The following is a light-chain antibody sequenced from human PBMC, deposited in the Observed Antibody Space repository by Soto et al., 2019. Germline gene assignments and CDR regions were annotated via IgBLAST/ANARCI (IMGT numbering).Light chain of an antibody. CDR3: QSYDSSLSGSGVV. Sequence: QSVLTQPPSVSGAPRQRVTISCTGSSSNIGAGYDVNWYQQLPGAAPKLLIYFNTNRPSGVPDRFSGSKSGTSASLAITGLQAEDEADYYCQSYDSSLSGSGVVFGGGTKVTVL. CDR1: SSNIGAGYD. J-gene: IGLJ2*01. V-gene: IGLV1-40*01. CDR2: FNT.